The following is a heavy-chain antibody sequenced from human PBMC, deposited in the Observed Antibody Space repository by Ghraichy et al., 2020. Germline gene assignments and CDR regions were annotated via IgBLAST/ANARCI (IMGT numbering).Heavy chain of an antibody. CDR3: ARVGPPRGYCSGGSCYQIVPRKNYYYYYMDV. Sequence: ESLNISCAVSGGSISSSNWWSWVRQPPGKGLEWIGEIYHSGSTNYNPSLKSRVTISVDKSKNQFSLKLSSVTAADTAVYYCARVGPPRGYCSGGSCYQIVPRKNYYYYYMDVWGKGTTVTVSS. D-gene: IGHD2-15*01. J-gene: IGHJ6*03. V-gene: IGHV4-4*02. CDR2: IYHSGST. CDR1: GGSISSSNW.